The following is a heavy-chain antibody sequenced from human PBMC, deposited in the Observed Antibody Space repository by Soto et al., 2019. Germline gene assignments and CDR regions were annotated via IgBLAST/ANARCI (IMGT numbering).Heavy chain of an antibody. CDR3: AHRREGYYDSSGYPGSFDY. CDR2: IYWNDDK. Sequence: GLDLEWLALIYWNDDKRYSPSLKSRLTITKDTSKNQVVLTMTNMDPVDTATYYCAHRREGYYDSSGYPGSFDYWGQGTLVTVSS. D-gene: IGHD3-22*01. J-gene: IGHJ4*02. V-gene: IGHV2-5*01.